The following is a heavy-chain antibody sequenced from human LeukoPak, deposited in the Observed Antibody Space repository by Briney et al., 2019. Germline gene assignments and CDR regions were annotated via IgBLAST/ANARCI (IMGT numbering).Heavy chain of an antibody. Sequence: PGGSLRLSCATSGFTFSSYAMSWVRQAPGEGLEWVSAISGSGTSTYYADSVKGRFTISRDNYKNTLYLQMSSLRAEDTAVYYCAKSTTVTTSADYWGQGTLVTVSS. D-gene: IGHD4-17*01. CDR2: ISGSGTST. J-gene: IGHJ4*02. CDR3: AKSTTVTTSADY. CDR1: GFTFSSYA. V-gene: IGHV3-23*01.